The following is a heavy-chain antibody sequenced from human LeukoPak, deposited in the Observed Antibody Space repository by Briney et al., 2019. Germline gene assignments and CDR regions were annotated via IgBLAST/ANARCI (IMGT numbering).Heavy chain of an antibody. Sequence: PSETLSLTCAVYGGSFSGYYWSWIRQPPGKGLEWIGEINHSGSTNYNPSLKSRVTISVDTSKNQFSLKLSSVTAADTAVYYCARTYYEFWSGYLYYFDYWGQGTLVTVSS. J-gene: IGHJ4*02. V-gene: IGHV4-34*01. CDR3: ARTYYEFWSGYLYYFDY. D-gene: IGHD3-3*01. CDR1: GGSFSGYY. CDR2: INHSGST.